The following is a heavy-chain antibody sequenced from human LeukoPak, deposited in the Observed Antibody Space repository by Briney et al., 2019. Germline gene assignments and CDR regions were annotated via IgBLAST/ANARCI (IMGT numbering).Heavy chain of an antibody. Sequence: GESLKISCKGSGYSFTSYWIGWVRQMPGKGPEWMGIIYPGDSDTRYSPSFQGQVTISADKSISTAYLQWSSLKASDTAMYYCARHLGQLGPTYYYGMDVWGQGTTVTVSS. V-gene: IGHV5-51*01. CDR1: GYSFTSYW. J-gene: IGHJ6*02. D-gene: IGHD6-6*01. CDR2: IYPGDSDT. CDR3: ARHLGQLGPTYYYGMDV.